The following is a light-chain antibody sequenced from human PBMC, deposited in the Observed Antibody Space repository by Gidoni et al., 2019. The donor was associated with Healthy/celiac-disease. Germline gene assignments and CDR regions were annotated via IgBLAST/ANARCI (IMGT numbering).Light chain of an antibody. CDR1: SLRSYY. J-gene: IGLJ2*01. V-gene: IGLV3-19*01. CDR3: NSRDSSGV. Sequence: SSELTQDPAVSVALGQTVRITCQGDSLRSYYESWYQQKPGQAPVLVIYGKNNRPSGIPDRFSGSSSGNTASLTITGAQAEDEADYYCNSRDSSGVFGGGTKLTVL. CDR2: GKN.